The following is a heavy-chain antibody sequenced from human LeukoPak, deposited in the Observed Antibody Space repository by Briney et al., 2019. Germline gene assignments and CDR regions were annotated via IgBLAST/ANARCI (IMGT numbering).Heavy chain of an antibody. CDR2: ISHHGSNE. D-gene: IGHD3-9*01. V-gene: IGHV3-30*01. J-gene: IGHJ4*02. CDR3: ARVHDTTGYYHYFDS. Sequence: PGASLRLSCEASGFTFSTNPMHWVRQAPDKGLEWVAMISHHGSNEYYADSVKGRFTISRDNSKNTLYLQMNNPRVEDTAIYYCARVHDTTGYYHYFDSWGQGTLVTVSS. CDR1: GFTFSTNP.